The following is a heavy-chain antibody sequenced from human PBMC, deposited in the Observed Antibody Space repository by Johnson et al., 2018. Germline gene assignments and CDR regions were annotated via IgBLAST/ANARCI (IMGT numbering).Heavy chain of an antibody. V-gene: IGHV3-33*01. CDR2: IWYDGSNK. D-gene: IGHD5-24*01. CDR3: ARNQNATTRRDGDNCPYFQH. Sequence: QVQLVESGGGVVQPGRSLRLSCAASGFTFSSYGMHWVRQAPGKGLEWVAVIWYDGSNKYYADSVKGRFTISRDNSKNTLYLQMNSLRAEDTAGYYCARNQNATTRRDGDNCPYFQHWGQGTLVTVSS. CDR1: GFTFSSYG. J-gene: IGHJ1*01.